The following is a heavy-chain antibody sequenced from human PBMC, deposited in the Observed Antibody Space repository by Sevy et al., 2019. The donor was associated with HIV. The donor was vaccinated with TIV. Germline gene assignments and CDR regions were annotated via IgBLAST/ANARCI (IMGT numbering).Heavy chain of an antibody. CDR3: ARGRLQQGGKSAYHGLDV. CDR2: IRPDGSEK. D-gene: IGHD4-4*01. CDR1: GFTFSTYW. Sequence: GGSLRLSCAASGFTFSTYWMSWVRQAPGKGLEWVANIRPDGSEKYYVDSVKGRFTISRDNAKNSLYLQMNSLRAEDTAVYYCARGRLQQGGKSAYHGLDVWGQGTTVTVSS. V-gene: IGHV3-7*01. J-gene: IGHJ6*02.